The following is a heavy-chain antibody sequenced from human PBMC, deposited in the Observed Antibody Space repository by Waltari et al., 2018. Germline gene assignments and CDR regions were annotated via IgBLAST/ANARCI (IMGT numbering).Heavy chain of an antibody. J-gene: IGHJ3*02. V-gene: IGHV3-33*01. Sequence: QVQLVESGGGVVQPGRPLRLAGAASGFAFRSYGRHWVRRAPGKGLEWVAVKWYDGSNKYYADSVKCRFTISRDNSKNTLYLQMNSLRAEDTAVYYCARDDSRAFDIWGQGTMVTVSS. CDR1: GFAFRSYG. CDR2: KWYDGSNK. D-gene: IGHD3-22*01. CDR3: ARDDSRAFDI.